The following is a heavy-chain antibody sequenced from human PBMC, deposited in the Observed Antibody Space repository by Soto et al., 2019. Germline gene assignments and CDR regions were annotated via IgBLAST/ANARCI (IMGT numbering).Heavy chain of an antibody. CDR1: GYTFTGYY. CDR3: ATQRLGDDSSGSPLDY. Sequence: GASVKVSCKASGYTFTGYYMHWVRQAPGRGLEWMGWINPNSGGTNYTQKFQGWVTMTRDTSISTAYIEMSRLRSDDTAVYYCATQRLGDDSSGSPLDYWGQGTLVTVSS. D-gene: IGHD3-22*01. CDR2: INPNSGGT. V-gene: IGHV1-2*04. J-gene: IGHJ4*02.